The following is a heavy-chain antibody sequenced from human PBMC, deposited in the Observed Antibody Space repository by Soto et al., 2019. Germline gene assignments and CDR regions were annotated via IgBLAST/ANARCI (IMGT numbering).Heavy chain of an antibody. Sequence: QVQLQESGPGLVKPSETLSLTCTVSGASISSHFWSWVRQSPGKGLEFIGYIYYSVTTNYNPSLRSRVTMSADTSKNHFSLRLASVTAADTAVYYCARLSPAQEVNYPDMDVWGKGTTVTVSS. J-gene: IGHJ6*03. V-gene: IGHV4-59*08. CDR3: ARLSPAQEVNYPDMDV. D-gene: IGHD1-7*01. CDR1: GASISSHF. CDR2: IYYSVTT.